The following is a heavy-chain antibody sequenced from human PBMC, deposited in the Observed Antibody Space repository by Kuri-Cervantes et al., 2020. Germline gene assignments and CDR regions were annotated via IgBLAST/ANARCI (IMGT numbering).Heavy chain of an antibody. CDR2: ISSSGSTI. CDR1: GITSSDYY. Sequence: GESLKISCAAAGITSSDYYMSWIRQAPGKGLEWVSYISSSGSTIYYAESVKGRFTITRDNAKNSLYLQMNSLRAEDTAVYYCARTYCSGGSCYDHFDYWGQGTLVTVSS. CDR3: ARTYCSGGSCYDHFDY. V-gene: IGHV3-11*01. J-gene: IGHJ4*02. D-gene: IGHD2-15*01.